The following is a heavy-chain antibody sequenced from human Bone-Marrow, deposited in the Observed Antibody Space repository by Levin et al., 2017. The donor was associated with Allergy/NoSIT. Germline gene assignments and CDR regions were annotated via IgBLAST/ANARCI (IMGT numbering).Heavy chain of an antibody. CDR3: ARGVTEDPYYYGMDV. CDR2: INSDGSST. J-gene: IGHJ6*02. V-gene: IGHV3-74*01. D-gene: IGHD5-18*01. Sequence: GGSLRLSCAASGFTFSSYWMHWVRQAPGKGLVWVSRINSDGSSTSYADSVKGRFTISRDNAKNTLYLQMNSLRAEDTAVYYCARGVTEDPYYYGMDVWGQGTTVTVSS. CDR1: GFTFSSYW.